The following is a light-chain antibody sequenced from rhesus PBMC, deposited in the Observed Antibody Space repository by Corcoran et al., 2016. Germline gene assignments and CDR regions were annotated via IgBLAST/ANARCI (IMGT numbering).Light chain of an antibody. CDR1: QGITND. CDR2: EAS. J-gene: IGKJ3*01. Sequence: DIQMTQSPSSLSASVGDRVTITCRASQGITNDLAWYQQKPGETPKLLIYEASSLQSGIPSRVSGSGSGPDFKLTISSLQPEDFATDYWQHYYSTPFTFGPGTKLDIK. CDR3: QHYYSTPFT. V-gene: IGKV1-25*01.